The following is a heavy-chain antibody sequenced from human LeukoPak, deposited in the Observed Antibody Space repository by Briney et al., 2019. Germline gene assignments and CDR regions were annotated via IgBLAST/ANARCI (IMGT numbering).Heavy chain of an antibody. CDR1: GYTFTSNY. CDR2: ISPSGGST. V-gene: IGHV1-46*01. Sequence: VASVKVSCKAFGYTFTSNYMHWVRQAPGQGPEWMGVISPSGGSTTYAQKFQGRVTITADKSTSTAYMELSSLRSEDTAVYYCARESTFGGVIARPTYTFWDYWGQGTLVTVSS. CDR3: ARESTFGGVIARPTYTFWDY. J-gene: IGHJ4*02. D-gene: IGHD3-16*02.